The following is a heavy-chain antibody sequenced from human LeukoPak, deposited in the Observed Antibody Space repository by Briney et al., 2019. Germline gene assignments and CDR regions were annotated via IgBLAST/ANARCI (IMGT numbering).Heavy chain of an antibody. D-gene: IGHD2-15*01. CDR3: ARSYQLLSEYCSGGSCSEPPDY. Sequence: EASVKVSCKASGYTFTSYAMNWVRQAPGQGLEWMGWINTNTGNPTYAQGFTGRFVFSLDTSVSTAYLQISSLKAEGTAVYYCARSYQLLSEYCSGGSCSEPPDYWGQGTLVTVSS. CDR1: GYTFTSYA. J-gene: IGHJ4*02. CDR2: INTNTGNP. V-gene: IGHV7-4-1*02.